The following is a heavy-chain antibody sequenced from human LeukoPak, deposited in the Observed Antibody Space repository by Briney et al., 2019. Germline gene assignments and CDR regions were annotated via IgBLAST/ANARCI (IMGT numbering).Heavy chain of an antibody. V-gene: IGHV3-11*04. CDR2: ISSSGSTI. CDR1: GFPFNDYY. D-gene: IGHD1-26*01. CDR3: ARGQSVGWEIGVCDF. Sequence: GGSLRLSCAASGFPFNDYYMTWIRQAPGEGLEWVSHISSSGSTIYYADSVKGRFIISRDNAKNSLHLQMYSLRAEDTAVYYCARGQSVGWEIGVCDFWGQGSLVTVAS. J-gene: IGHJ4*02.